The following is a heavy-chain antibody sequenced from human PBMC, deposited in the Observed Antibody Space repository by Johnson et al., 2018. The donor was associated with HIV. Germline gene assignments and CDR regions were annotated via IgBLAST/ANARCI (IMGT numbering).Heavy chain of an antibody. CDR1: GFTFSSYA. Sequence: QVHLVESGGGVVQPGRSLRLSCAASGFTFSSYAMHWVRQAPGKGLEWVAVISYDGSNKYYADSVKGRFTISRDNSKNKLYLQMNSLRAEDTAVYYCARQTLRAFDIWGQGTMVTVSS. J-gene: IGHJ3*02. CDR2: ISYDGSNK. CDR3: ARQTLRAFDI. V-gene: IGHV3-30-3*01.